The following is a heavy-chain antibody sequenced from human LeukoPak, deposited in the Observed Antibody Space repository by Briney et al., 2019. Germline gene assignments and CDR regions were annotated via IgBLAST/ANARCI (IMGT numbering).Heavy chain of an antibody. CDR2: IIPIFGTA. D-gene: IGHD2-21*02. Sequence: GASVKVSCKASGGTFSSYAISWVRQAPGQGLEWMGGIIPIFGTANYAQKFQGRVTITADESTSTAYMELSSLRSEDTAVYYCARDRCGGDCYSVTAYFDLWGRGTLVTVSS. CDR1: GGTFSSYA. J-gene: IGHJ2*01. CDR3: ARDRCGGDCYSVTAYFDL. V-gene: IGHV1-69*13.